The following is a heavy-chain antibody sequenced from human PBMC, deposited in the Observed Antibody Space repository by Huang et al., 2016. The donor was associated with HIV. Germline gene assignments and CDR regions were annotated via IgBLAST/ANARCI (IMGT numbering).Heavy chain of an antibody. CDR1: GYTFADNY. CDR3: ARDIGTLTTFDY. Sequence: QVQLVQSGAGVKKPGASVKVSCKASGYTFADNYMHWLRQAPGQGLGGMGRSNPNGGGTKYAQKVQGRVTMTGDMSISTAYMELSSLRSDDTAVYFCARDIGTLTTFDYWGQGTLVTVSS. D-gene: IGHD4-4*01. J-gene: IGHJ4*02. V-gene: IGHV1-2*02. CDR2: SNPNGGGT.